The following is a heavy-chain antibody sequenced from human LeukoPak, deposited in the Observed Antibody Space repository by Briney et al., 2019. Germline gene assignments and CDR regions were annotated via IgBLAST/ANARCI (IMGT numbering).Heavy chain of an antibody. V-gene: IGHV3-33*01. CDR2: IWYDGSNK. D-gene: IGHD6-13*01. CDR1: GFTFGSYG. J-gene: IGHJ5*02. CDR3: ARSGLAAAVEYNWFDP. Sequence: GRSLRLSCAASGFTFGSYGMHWVRQAPGKGLEWVAVIWYDGSNKYYADTVKGRFTISRDNSKNTLYLQMNSLRAEDTAVYYCARSGLAAAVEYNWFDPWGQGTLVTVSS.